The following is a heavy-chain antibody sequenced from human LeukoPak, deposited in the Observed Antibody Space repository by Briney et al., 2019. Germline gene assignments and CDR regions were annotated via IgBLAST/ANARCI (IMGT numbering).Heavy chain of an antibody. J-gene: IGHJ4*02. CDR1: GGSFSGYY. CDR2: INHSGST. CDR3: ARGRREWELLLPFDY. D-gene: IGHD1-26*01. Sequence: SETLSLTCAVYGGSFSGYYWSWIRQPPGKGLEWIGEINHSGSTNYNPSLKSRVTISVDTSKNQFSLKLSSVTAADTAVYYCARGRREWELLLPFDYWGQGTLVTVSS. V-gene: IGHV4-34*01.